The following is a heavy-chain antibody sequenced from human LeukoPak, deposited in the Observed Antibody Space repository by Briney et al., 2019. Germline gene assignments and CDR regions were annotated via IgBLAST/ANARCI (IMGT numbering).Heavy chain of an antibody. CDR2: INPNSGGT. Sequence: ASVKVSCKASGYTFTGYYMHWVRQAPGQGLEWMGWINPNSGGTNYAQKFQGRVTMTRDTSISTAYMELSRLRSDDTAVYYCARDLWFGELFASRDYYGMDVWGQGTTVTVSS. J-gene: IGHJ6*02. V-gene: IGHV1-2*02. D-gene: IGHD3-10*01. CDR3: ARDLWFGELFASRDYYGMDV. CDR1: GYTFTGYY.